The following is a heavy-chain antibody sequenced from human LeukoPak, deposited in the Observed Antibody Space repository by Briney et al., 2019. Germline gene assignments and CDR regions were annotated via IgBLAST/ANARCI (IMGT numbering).Heavy chain of an antibody. CDR1: GYSFTSYW. CDR3: ARYGSGSYYNVWFDP. J-gene: IGHJ5*02. V-gene: IGHV5-51*01. CDR2: IYPGDSDT. Sequence: GESLKISCKGSGYSFTSYWIGWVRQMPGKGLEWMGIIYPGDSDTIYSPSFQGQVTISADKSISTAYLQWSSLKASDTAMYYCARYGSGSYYNVWFDPWGQGTLVTVSS. D-gene: IGHD3-10*01.